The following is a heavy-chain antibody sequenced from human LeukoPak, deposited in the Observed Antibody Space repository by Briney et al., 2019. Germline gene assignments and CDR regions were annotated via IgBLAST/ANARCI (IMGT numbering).Heavy chain of an antibody. Sequence: PSEPLSLTCAVSGGSVTTTNFDWAWIRQPPGQGLEWIATISSSGKSYYNPYLMSRVTISVDTSKNQFSLDVTSVTAADTSLFYCARFKGGTGFDYWGRGILVIVS. CDR1: GGSVTTTNFD. J-gene: IGHJ4*02. CDR2: ISSSGKS. V-gene: IGHV4-39*01. CDR3: ARFKGGTGFDY. D-gene: IGHD1-26*01.